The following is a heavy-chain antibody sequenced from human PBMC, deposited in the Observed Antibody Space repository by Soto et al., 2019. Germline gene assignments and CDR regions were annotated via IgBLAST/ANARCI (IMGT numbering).Heavy chain of an antibody. CDR2: INPSGGFT. V-gene: IGHV1-2*04. J-gene: IGHJ6*03. CDR3: ARESGGATATLDYSYFYTDV. D-gene: IGHD5-12*01. Sequence: GASVKVSCKTSGDTFNDYYIHWVRQAPGQGLEWMGWINPSGGFTNYAQKFQGWVTMTRDTSIRTVYMELSSLRSDDTAVYYCARESGGATATLDYSYFYTDVWRKGPTVTVS. CDR1: GDTFNDYY.